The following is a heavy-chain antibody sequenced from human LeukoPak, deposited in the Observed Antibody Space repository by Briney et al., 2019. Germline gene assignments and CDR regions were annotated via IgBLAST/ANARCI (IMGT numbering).Heavy chain of an antibody. CDR3: ARDSGLYGASYGGFDY. J-gene: IGHJ4*02. D-gene: IGHD4-17*01. V-gene: IGHV4-4*07. Sequence: SETLSLTCSVSGGSISPYYWSWIRQPAGKGLEWIGRIYTSGTTNYNPSLKSRVTMSVDPSKNEFSLRLTSVTAADTALYYCARDSGLYGASYGGFDYWGQGTLVTVSS. CDR1: GGSISPYY. CDR2: IYTSGTT.